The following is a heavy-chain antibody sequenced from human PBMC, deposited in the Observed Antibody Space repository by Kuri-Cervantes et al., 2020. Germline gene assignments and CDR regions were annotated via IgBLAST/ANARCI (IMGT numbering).Heavy chain of an antibody. CDR2: IYYSGST. Sequence: GSLRLSCTVSGGSISSGDYYWSWIRQPPGKGLEWIGYIYYSGSTNYNPSLKSRVTISVDTSKNQFSLKLSSVTAADTAVYYCARDQGSDYYDSSGDAAFDIWGQGTMVTVSS. CDR1: GGSISSGDYY. D-gene: IGHD3-22*01. CDR3: ARDQGSDYYDSSGDAAFDI. J-gene: IGHJ3*02. V-gene: IGHV4-61*08.